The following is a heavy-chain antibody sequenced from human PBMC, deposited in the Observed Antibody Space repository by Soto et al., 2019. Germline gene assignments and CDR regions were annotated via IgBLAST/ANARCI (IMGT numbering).Heavy chain of an antibody. D-gene: IGHD1-26*01. V-gene: IGHV3-23*01. CDR1: GFTFSRYA. CDR2: ISGSGGST. CDR3: AKDLIGGSYWYYFDY. J-gene: IGHJ4*02. Sequence: PVGSLRLSCAASGFTFSRYAMSWVRQARGKGLGWVSAISGSGGSTYYADSVKGRFTISRDNSKNTLYLQMNSLRAEDTAVYYCAKDLIGGSYWYYFDYWGQGTLVTVSS.